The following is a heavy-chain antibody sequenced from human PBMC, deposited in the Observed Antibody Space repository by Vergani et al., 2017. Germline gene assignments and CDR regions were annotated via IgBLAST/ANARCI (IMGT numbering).Heavy chain of an antibody. V-gene: IGHV4-4*03. CDR2: ISHSGST. CDR1: GDSFGSNKW. CDR3: ARDPKSYCSGGSCFSVWGSFDI. D-gene: IGHD2-15*01. Sequence: QVQLQESGPGLVKPPGTLALTCAVSGDSFGSNKWWTWVRQSPGKTLEWIGEISHSGSTNYNPSLKGRVTLSLDTSKNQFSLRLSSVTAADTAVYYCARDPKSYCSGGSCFSVWGSFDIWGRGTTVTVSS. J-gene: IGHJ3*02.